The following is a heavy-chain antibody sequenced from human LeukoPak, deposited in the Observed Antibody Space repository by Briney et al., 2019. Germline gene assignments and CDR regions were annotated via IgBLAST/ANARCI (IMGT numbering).Heavy chain of an antibody. J-gene: IGHJ6*02. CDR3: ARDPHTKYYYYGMDV. Sequence: PGGSLRLSCAASGFTFSSYSMNWVRQAPGKGLEWVSYISSSSSTIYYADSVKGRFTISRDNAKNSLYLQMNSLRAEDTAVYYCARDPHTKYYYYGMDVWGQGTTVTVSS. V-gene: IGHV3-48*01. CDR1: GFTFSSYS. CDR2: ISSSSSTI.